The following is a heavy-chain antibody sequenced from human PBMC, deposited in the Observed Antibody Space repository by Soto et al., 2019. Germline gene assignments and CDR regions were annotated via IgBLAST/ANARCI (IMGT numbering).Heavy chain of an antibody. V-gene: IGHV1-69*12. D-gene: IGHD5-12*01. CDR1: GGTFSSSA. CDR3: ARDKDRLQLGGNYYYILDV. CDR2: IMPVFPTP. Sequence: QVQLEQSGAEVQKPGSSVKVSCKASGGTFSSSAFSWVRQAPGQGLEWMGGIMPVFPTPDYAQKFQDRVTITADASTSTTNMELSGLRSEDPAIYYCARDKDRLQLGGNYYYILDVWGQGTTVIVSS. J-gene: IGHJ6*02.